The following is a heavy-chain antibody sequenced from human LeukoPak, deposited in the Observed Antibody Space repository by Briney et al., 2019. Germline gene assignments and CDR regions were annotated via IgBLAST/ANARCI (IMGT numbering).Heavy chain of an antibody. J-gene: IGHJ4*02. D-gene: IGHD3-22*01. CDR2: INHSGST. V-gene: IGHV4-34*01. CDR3: ARGDDSSGSRTRYFDY. CDR1: GGSFSGYY. Sequence: SETLSLTCAVYGGSFSGYYWSWIRQVPGKGLEWIGEINHSGSTNYNPSLKSRVTISVHTSKNQFSLRLNSVTAADTAVYYCARGDDSSGSRTRYFDYWGQGTLVTVSS.